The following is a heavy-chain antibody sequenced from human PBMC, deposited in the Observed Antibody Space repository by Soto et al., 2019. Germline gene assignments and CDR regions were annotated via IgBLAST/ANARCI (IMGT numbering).Heavy chain of an antibody. D-gene: IGHD6-13*01. J-gene: IGHJ5*02. CDR1: GFSLSTSGVG. V-gene: IGHV2-5*02. CDR3: THRSTHIADPPNLFDP. Sequence: QITLKESGPTLVKPTQTLTLTCTFSGFSLSTSGVGVGWIRQPPGKALEWLALIYWDDDKRYSPSLKSRLTTTMDTSTTHGVLTMTTMDPVDTGTYSGTHRSTHIADPPNLFDPLGQGTLVTVSS. CDR2: IYWDDDK.